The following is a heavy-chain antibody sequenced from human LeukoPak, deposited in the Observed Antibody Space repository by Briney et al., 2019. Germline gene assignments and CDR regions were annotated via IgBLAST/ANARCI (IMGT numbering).Heavy chain of an antibody. CDR3: ARDRNYDGSVYYEDDYSDY. V-gene: IGHV3-21*01. Sequence: GGSLRLSCAASGFTFSNYTMNWVRQAPGKGLEWVSSISSSSSYIHYADSVKGRFSISRDNAKNSLYLQMNSLRAEDTAVYYCARDRNYDGSVYYEDDYSDYWGQGTLVTVSS. CDR2: ISSSSSYI. J-gene: IGHJ4*02. CDR1: GFTFSNYT. D-gene: IGHD3-22*01.